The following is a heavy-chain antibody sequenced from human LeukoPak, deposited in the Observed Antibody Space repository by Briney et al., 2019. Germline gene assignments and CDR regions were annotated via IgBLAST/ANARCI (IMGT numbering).Heavy chain of an antibody. V-gene: IGHV3-23*01. J-gene: IGHJ4*02. D-gene: IGHD3-16*01. CDR3: ARVGVGDWGSVWDH. CDR1: GFTFSSYA. Sequence: GGSLRLSCAASGFTFSSYAMSWVRQAPGKGLEWVSAIGGSGSSAYQADSVKGRFSISRDNAKNSLFLQMNRLKDEDTAVYYCARVGVGDWGSVWDHWGQGVRVTVSS. CDR2: IGGSGSSA.